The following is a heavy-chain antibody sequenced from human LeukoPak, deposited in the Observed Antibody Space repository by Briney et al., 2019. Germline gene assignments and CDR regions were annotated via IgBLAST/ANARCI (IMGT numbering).Heavy chain of an antibody. CDR2: ISSSGSTI. CDR1: GFTFSDYY. V-gene: IGHV3-11*01. Sequence: SGGSLRLSCAASGFTFSDYYMSWIRQAPGKGLEWVSYISSSGSTIYYADSVKGRFTISRDNAKNSLYLQMNSLRAEDTAVYYCARALYYDFWSGYYWDYWGQGTLVTVSS. CDR3: ARALYYDFWSGYYWDY. J-gene: IGHJ4*02. D-gene: IGHD3-3*01.